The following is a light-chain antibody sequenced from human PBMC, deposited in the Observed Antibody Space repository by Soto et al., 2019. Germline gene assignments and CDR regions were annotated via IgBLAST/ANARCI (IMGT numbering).Light chain of an antibody. CDR2: RND. V-gene: IGLV1-47*01. J-gene: IGLJ1*01. CDR1: ISNIGNNY. Sequence: QTVLTQPPSVSGTPGQRVTISCSGSISNIGNNYVYWFQQLPGTAPKVLSNRNDQRPSGVPDRFSGSKSGTSASLAISGLRSEDEAEYYCAAWDDTVRSYVFGTGTKLTVL. CDR3: AAWDDTVRSYV.